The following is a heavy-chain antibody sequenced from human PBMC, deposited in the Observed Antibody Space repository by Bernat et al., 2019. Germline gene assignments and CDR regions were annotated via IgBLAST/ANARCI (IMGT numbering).Heavy chain of an antibody. CDR2: INHSGDT. V-gene: IGHV4-34*01. Sequence: QVQLQQWGAGLLKPSETLSLTCAVYGGSFSGYYWSWIRQPPGKGLVWIGEINHSGDTNYNPSLKSRLTISVDTSKSQFSLKLTSVTAADTAAYYCARSGGLMYYFDYWSQGTLVTVSS. CDR3: ARSGGLMYYFDY. D-gene: IGHD3-16*01. CDR1: GGSFSGYY. J-gene: IGHJ4*02.